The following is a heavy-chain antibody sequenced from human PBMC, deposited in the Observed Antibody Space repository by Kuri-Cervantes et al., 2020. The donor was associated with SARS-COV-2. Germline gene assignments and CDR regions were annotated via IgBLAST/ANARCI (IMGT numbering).Heavy chain of an antibody. CDR3: ASPSPGPDIVVVPAAPRSEYFQH. J-gene: IGHJ1*01. CDR2: VYVSGTT. V-gene: IGHV4-61*02. Sequence: LRLSCTVSGGSISSASYHWNWIRQPAGKRLEWIGRVYVSGTTSYNPSLKSRLTISTDTSRNQFSLRLNSVTAADTAVYYCASPSPGPDIVVVPAAPRSEYFQHWGQGTLVTVSS. D-gene: IGHD2-2*01. CDR1: GGSISSASYH.